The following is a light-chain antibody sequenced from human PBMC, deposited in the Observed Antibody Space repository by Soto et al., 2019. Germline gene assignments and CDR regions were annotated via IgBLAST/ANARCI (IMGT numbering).Light chain of an antibody. V-gene: IGLV1-47*01. CDR2: RNN. J-gene: IGLJ3*02. CDR3: AAWDDSLSGWV. CDR1: TSNIGKNF. Sequence: QAVVTQTPSVSGTPGQKIAISCSGDTSNIGKNFVNWYQQLPGTAPKLLIYRNNQRPSGVPDRFSGSKSGTSASLAISGLRSEDEADYYCAAWDDSLSGWVFGGGTKLTVL.